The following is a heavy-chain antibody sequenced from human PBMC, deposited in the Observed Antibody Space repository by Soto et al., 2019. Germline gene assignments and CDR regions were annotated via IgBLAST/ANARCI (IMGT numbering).Heavy chain of an antibody. V-gene: IGHV1-69*01. Sequence: QVQLVQSGAEVKKPGSSVKVSCKASGGTFSSYAISWVRQAPGQGLEWMGGIIPIYGTANYAQKFQGRVTITADESTSTAYMELSSLRSEDTAVYYCARGATAMVRADYGMDVWGQGTTVTVSS. CDR2: IIPIYGTA. D-gene: IGHD5-18*01. CDR3: ARGATAMVRADYGMDV. J-gene: IGHJ6*02. CDR1: GGTFSSYA.